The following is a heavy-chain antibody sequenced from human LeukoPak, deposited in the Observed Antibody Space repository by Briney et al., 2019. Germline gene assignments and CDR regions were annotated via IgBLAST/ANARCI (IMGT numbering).Heavy chain of an antibody. J-gene: IGHJ4*02. Sequence: SETLSLTCTVSGGSISSSSYYWGWIRQPPGKGLEWIGSIYYSGSTYYNPSLKSRVTISVDTSKKQFSLKLSSVTAADTAVYYCARDTRVHYYDSSGPVDYWGQGTLVTVSS. CDR1: GGSISSSSYY. CDR3: ARDTRVHYYDSSGPVDY. D-gene: IGHD3-22*01. CDR2: IYYSGST. V-gene: IGHV4-39*02.